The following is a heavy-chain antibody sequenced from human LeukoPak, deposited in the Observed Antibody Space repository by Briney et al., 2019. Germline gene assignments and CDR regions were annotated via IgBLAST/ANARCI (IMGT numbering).Heavy chain of an antibody. Sequence: GGSLRLSCAASGFTFSSYAMSWVRQAPGRGLEWVSSLSVSGASTYYADTVKGRFTISRDNFNNTLYLQMNNLRAEDTAIYYCAKDIQLSTWGLGTMVTVSS. CDR2: LSVSGAST. CDR1: GFTFSSYA. D-gene: IGHD5-24*01. J-gene: IGHJ3*01. V-gene: IGHV3-23*01. CDR3: AKDIQLST.